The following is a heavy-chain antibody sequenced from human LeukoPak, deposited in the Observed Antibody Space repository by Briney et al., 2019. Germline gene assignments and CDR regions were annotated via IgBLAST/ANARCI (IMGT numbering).Heavy chain of an antibody. Sequence: GGSLRLSCAASQFTLSDHSMDWVRQAPGKRLEWVSFIYVSGTTFYAASVKGRFTISRDNSKNTVYIQMNSLRAEDTALYYCGRHAYGGSPPVYWGQGTLVTVSS. D-gene: IGHD4-23*01. CDR3: GRHAYGGSPPVY. CDR2: IYVSGTT. V-gene: IGHV3-66*04. J-gene: IGHJ4*02. CDR1: QFTLSDHS.